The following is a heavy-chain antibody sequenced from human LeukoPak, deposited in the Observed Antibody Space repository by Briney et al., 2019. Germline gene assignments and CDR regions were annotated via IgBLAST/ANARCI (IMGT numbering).Heavy chain of an antibody. CDR1: GFTFSSYS. V-gene: IGHV3-21*01. CDR3: ARVGYSGSWFDP. J-gene: IGHJ5*02. D-gene: IGHD3-10*01. CDR2: ISSSSSYI. Sequence: GGSLRLSCAASGFTFSSYSMNWVRQTPGKGLEWVSSISSSSSYIYYADSVKGRFTISRDNAKNSLYLQMNSLRAEDTAVYYCARVGYSGSWFDPWGQGTLVTVSS.